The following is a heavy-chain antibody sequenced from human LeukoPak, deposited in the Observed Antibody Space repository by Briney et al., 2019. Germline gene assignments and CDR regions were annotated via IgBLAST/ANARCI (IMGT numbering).Heavy chain of an antibody. CDR2: INPNSGGT. D-gene: IGHD4-17*01. CDR3: ARGSWATVTIAGPHDY. J-gene: IGHJ4*02. Sequence: ASVKVSCKASGYTFTDYHIHWVRQAPGQGLEWMGWINPNSGGTNYAQNFQGRVTMTRDTSISTAYMEVSRLTYDDTAIYYCARGSWATVTIAGPHDYWGQGTLVTVPS. V-gene: IGHV1-2*02. CDR1: GYTFTDYH.